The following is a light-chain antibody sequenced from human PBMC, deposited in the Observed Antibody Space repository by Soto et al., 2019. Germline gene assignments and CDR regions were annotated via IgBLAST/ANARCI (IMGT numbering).Light chain of an antibody. V-gene: IGKV1-9*01. CDR1: QGIRDF. Sequence: DIQLTQSPSFLSASVGDRVTITCRASQGIRDFLAWYQQKPGKAPKLMIYAASTLQTGVTKRFSGTASVTEFTLIIRNLQPADFATYYCQQFNVYPLTFGGGTMVEIK. J-gene: IGKJ4*01. CDR3: QQFNVYPLT. CDR2: AAS.